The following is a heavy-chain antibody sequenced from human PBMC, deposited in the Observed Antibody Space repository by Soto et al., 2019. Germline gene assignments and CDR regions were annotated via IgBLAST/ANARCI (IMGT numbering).Heavy chain of an antibody. CDR2: INPSGDIT. V-gene: IGHV1-46*01. D-gene: IGHD6-13*01. Sequence: ASVKVSCKASGYTFTSNWIHWARRAPGQGLEWMGVINPSGDITKYAPKFQGRVTMTTDTSTSTIYMDLSSLTSGDTAVYYCARDHSIASSGAWWLDPWGQGTLVTVSS. CDR1: GYTFTSNW. J-gene: IGHJ5*02. CDR3: ARDHSIASSGAWWLDP.